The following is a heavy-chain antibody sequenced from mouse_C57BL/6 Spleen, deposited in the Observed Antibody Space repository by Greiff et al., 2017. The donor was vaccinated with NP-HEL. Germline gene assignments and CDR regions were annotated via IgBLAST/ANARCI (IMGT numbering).Heavy chain of an antibody. D-gene: IGHD1-1*01. V-gene: IGHV1-69*01. CDR3: ARSGMGSYFDY. Sequence: QVQLQQPGAELVMPGASVKLSCKASGYTFTSYWMHWVKQRPGQGLEWIGEIDPSDSYTNYNQKFKGKSTLTVDKSSSTAYMQLSSLTSEDSAVYYCARSGMGSYFDYWGQGTTLTVSS. CDR2: IDPSDSYT. J-gene: IGHJ2*01. CDR1: GYTFTSYW.